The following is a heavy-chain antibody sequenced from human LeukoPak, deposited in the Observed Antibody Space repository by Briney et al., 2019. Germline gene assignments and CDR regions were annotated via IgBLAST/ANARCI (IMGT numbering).Heavy chain of an antibody. V-gene: IGHV3-74*03. Sequence: PGGSLRLSCAASGLTFSGHWMHWVRQTPGKGPVWVSRINGDGTRTAYADSVKGRFSISRDNAKNTLFLQMNSLRADDTALYYCAREELEPSTHPFDPWGQGTLVTVSS. CDR2: INGDGTRT. D-gene: IGHD1-7*01. J-gene: IGHJ5*02. CDR3: AREELEPSTHPFDP. CDR1: GLTFSGHW.